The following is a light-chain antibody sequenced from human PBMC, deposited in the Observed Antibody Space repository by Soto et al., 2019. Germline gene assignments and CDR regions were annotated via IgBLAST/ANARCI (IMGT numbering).Light chain of an antibody. CDR1: QGMGND. J-gene: IGKJ1*01. CDR2: GSS. CDR3: LQHHSFPRT. Sequence: DIQMTQSPSSLSASVGDRVTITCRASQGMGNDLGWYQQKPGKAPKRLIYGSSSLQSGVPSRFSGSGSGTEFILTISGLQPEDSATYYCLQHHSFPRTFXQGTMVDIK. V-gene: IGKV1-17*01.